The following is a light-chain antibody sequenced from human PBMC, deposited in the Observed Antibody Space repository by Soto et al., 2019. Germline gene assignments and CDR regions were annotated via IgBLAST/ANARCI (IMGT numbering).Light chain of an antibody. J-gene: IGKJ1*01. CDR1: QSVGSSF. V-gene: IGKV3-20*01. Sequence: EIVLTQSPGTLSLSPGERATLSCRASQSVGSSFLAWYQQKPGQAPRLLIYGASSRATAIPDRFSGSGSGTDFTLTISRLEPEDFAVYYCQLYGTSPPRTFGQWTKVEIK. CDR3: QLYGTSPPRT. CDR2: GAS.